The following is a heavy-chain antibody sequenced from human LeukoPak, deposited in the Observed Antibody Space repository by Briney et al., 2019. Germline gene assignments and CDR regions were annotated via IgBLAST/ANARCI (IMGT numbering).Heavy chain of an antibody. CDR2: INPNSGST. D-gene: IGHD3-22*01. V-gene: IGHV1-2*02. CDR3: ARARLEVGITTFDY. CDR1: LYTFTGYY. J-gene: IGHJ4*02. Sequence: ASVKVSRKASLYTFTGYYMHWGRQAPAQGLEWMGWINPNSGSTNYAQKFQGRVTMTRDTSISTAYMELSRLRADDTAVYYCARARLEVGITTFDYWGQGTLVTVSS.